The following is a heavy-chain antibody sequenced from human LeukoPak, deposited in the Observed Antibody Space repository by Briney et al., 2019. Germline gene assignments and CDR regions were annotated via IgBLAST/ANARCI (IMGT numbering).Heavy chain of an antibody. CDR1: GFSFSTSW. CDR2: IKEDGGEK. V-gene: IGHV3-7*05. Sequence: GRSLRLSCVASGFSFSTSWMSWVRQAPGKGPEWVANIKEDGGEKSYVDSVKGRFTISRDNAKNSLYLEMDTLRVEDTAVYYCARGGVSRAAFDVWGQGTMVTVSS. J-gene: IGHJ3*01. CDR3: ARGGVSRAAFDV.